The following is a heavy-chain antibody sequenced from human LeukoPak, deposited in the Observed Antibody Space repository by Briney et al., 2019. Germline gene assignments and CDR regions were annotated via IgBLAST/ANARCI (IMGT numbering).Heavy chain of an antibody. J-gene: IGHJ4*02. CDR2: INPNSGGT. CDR3: ARELNYGYTVDY. D-gene: IGHD2-2*02. Sequence: ASVKVSCKASGYTFTGYYMHWVRQAPGQGLEWMGWINPNSGGTNYAQKFQGRVTMTRDTSISTAYIALSRLRSDDTAVYYCARELNYGYTVDYWGQGTLVTVSS. V-gene: IGHV1-2*02. CDR1: GYTFTGYY.